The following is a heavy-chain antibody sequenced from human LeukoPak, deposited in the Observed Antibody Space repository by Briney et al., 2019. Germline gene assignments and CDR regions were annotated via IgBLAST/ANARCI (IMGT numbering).Heavy chain of an antibody. Sequence: GGSLRLSCAASGFTFSSYAMHWVRQAPGKGLEWVAVISYDGSNKYYADSVKGRFTISRDHSKNTLYLQMNSLRAEDTAVYYCARDRSEWLIYYYYYGMDVWGQGTTVTVSS. CDR3: ARDRSEWLIYYYYYGMDV. D-gene: IGHD6-19*01. CDR2: ISYDGSNK. CDR1: GFTFSSYA. V-gene: IGHV3-30-3*01. J-gene: IGHJ6*02.